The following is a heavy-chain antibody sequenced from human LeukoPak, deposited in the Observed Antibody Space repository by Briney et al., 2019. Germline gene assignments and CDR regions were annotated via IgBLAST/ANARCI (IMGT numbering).Heavy chain of an antibody. D-gene: IGHD3-3*01. CDR3: AKDNHDFWSGYLNWFDP. V-gene: IGHV3-30*02. Sequence: GGSLRLSCAASGFTFSSYGMHWVRQAPGKGLVWVAFIRYDGSNKYYADSVKGRFTISRDNSKNTLYLQMNSLRAEDTAVYYCAKDNHDFWSGYLNWFDPWGQGTLVTVSS. CDR1: GFTFSSYG. CDR2: IRYDGSNK. J-gene: IGHJ5*02.